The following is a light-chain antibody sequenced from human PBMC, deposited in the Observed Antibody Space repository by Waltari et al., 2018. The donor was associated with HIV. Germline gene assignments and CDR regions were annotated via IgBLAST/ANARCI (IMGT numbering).Light chain of an antibody. Sequence: QSVLTQPPSVSAAPGQKVTISCSGSSSNIRNQSVSWSQQLPGTAPKLLIYDTNKRPAGIADRFSGSKSGTSATLGITGLQTGDEADYYCGTWDSSLNSWEFGGGTKVTVL. CDR3: GTWDSSLNSWE. J-gene: IGLJ3*02. CDR2: DTN. CDR1: SSNIRNQS. V-gene: IGLV1-51*01.